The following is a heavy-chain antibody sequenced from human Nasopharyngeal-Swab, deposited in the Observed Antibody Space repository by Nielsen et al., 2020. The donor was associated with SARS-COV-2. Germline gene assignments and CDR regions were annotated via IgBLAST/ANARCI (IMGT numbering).Heavy chain of an antibody. J-gene: IGHJ4*02. CDR3: ARETIVQDFDY. Sequence: WVRQAPGQGLEWVGWINTNTGNPTYAQGFTGRFVFSLDTSVSTAYLQISSLKAEDTAVYYCARETIVQDFDYWGQGTLVTVSS. CDR2: INTNTGNP. D-gene: IGHD2/OR15-2a*01. V-gene: IGHV7-4-1*02.